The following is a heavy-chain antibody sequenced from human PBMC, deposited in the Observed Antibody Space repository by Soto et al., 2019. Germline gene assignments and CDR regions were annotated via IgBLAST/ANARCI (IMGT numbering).Heavy chain of an antibody. CDR2: ISGSGGST. D-gene: IGHD6-19*01. V-gene: IGHV3-23*01. Sequence: PGGSLRLSCAASGFTFSSYAKSWVRQAPGKGLERVSAISGSGGSTYYADSVKGRFTISRDNSKNTLYLQMNSLRAEDTAVYYCAKRYSSGWYYYYGMDVWGQGTTVTVSS. J-gene: IGHJ6*02. CDR3: AKRYSSGWYYYYGMDV. CDR1: GFTFSSYA.